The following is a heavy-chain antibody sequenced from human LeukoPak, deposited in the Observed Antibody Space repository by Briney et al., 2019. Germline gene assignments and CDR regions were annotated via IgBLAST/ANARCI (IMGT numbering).Heavy chain of an antibody. D-gene: IGHD5-24*01. CDR2: IYPGDSDT. CDR1: GHNFITYW. Sequence: GESLKISCKGSGHNFITYWIGWVRQMPGKGLEWMGIIYPGDSDTRYSPSFQGQVTISADKSISTAYLQWSSLKASDTAMYYCVRRDGYNSINYWGPGTLVTVSS. CDR3: VRRDGYNSINY. V-gene: IGHV5-51*01. J-gene: IGHJ4*02.